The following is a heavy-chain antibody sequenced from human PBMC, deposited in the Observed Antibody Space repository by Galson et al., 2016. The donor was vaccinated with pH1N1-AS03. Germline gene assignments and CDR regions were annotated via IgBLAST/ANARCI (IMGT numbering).Heavy chain of an antibody. CDR3: AKVGGEGGNWYFYGMDV. Sequence: SVKVSCKASGYTFTSYGITWVRQAPGQGLEWMGWISAYNGNTKYAQKFPGRVTMTTDTSTSTAYMELRSLRSDDTAVYYCAKVGGEGGNWYFYGMDVWGQGTTVTVSS. J-gene: IGHJ6*02. CDR1: GYTFTSYG. V-gene: IGHV1-18*01. D-gene: IGHD3-16*01. CDR2: ISAYNGNT.